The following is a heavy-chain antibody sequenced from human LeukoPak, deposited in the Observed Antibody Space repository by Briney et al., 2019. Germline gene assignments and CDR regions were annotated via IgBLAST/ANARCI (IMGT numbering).Heavy chain of an antibody. CDR1: GFTFSSYS. J-gene: IGHJ5*02. D-gene: IGHD3-22*01. Sequence: KPWGVLRLSCAASGFTFSSYSMNWVRQAPGKGLEWVSSISSSSSYIYYADSVKGRFTISRDNAKNSLYLQMNSLRAEDTAVYYCARDAYDSSAVWFDPWGQGTLVTVSS. CDR3: ARDAYDSSAVWFDP. CDR2: ISSSSSYI. V-gene: IGHV3-21*01.